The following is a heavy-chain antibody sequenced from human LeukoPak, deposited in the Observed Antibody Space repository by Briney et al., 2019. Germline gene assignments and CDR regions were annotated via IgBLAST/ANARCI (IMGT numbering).Heavy chain of an antibody. CDR2: IPYDGYHK. J-gene: IGHJ4*02. CDR3: AIGEHYYDSSGYATTDY. V-gene: IGHV3-30*02. D-gene: IGHD3-22*01. Sequence: GGSLRLSCAAAGFTFSSYGMHWVRLPPGERVGWVAFIPYDGYHKYYATSEKARFTISRDNSNNTPYPQINRQRAEDTAVYDCAIGEHYYDSSGYATTDYWGQGTLVTVSS. CDR1: GFTFSSYG.